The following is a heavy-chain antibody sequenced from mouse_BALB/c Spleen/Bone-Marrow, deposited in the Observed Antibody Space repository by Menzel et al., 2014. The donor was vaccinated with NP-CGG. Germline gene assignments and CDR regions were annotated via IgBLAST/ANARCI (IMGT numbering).Heavy chain of an antibody. CDR3: ARQITTVDYAMDY. CDR1: GYTFTCYW. CDR2: INPSTGYT. V-gene: IGHV1-7*01. J-gene: IGHJ4*01. D-gene: IGHD1-1*01. Sequence: VQLQQSGAELAKPGASAKMSCKASGYTFTCYWMHWVKQRPGQGLEWIGYINPSTGYTEYNQKFKDKATLTADKSSSTAYMQLSSLTSEDSAVYYCARQITTVDYAMDYWSQGTSVTVSS.